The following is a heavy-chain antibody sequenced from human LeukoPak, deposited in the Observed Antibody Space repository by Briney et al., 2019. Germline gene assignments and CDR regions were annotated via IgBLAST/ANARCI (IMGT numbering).Heavy chain of an antibody. CDR1: GFTFTDYT. D-gene: IGHD4-11*01. J-gene: IGHJ4*02. CDR2: ISANGGST. Sequence: GGSLRLSCSAAGFTFTDYTMHWVRQAPGKGLEYVSAISANGGSTYYADSVKGRFTISRDDSKKTLYLQMSGLRAEDTALYYCVKGSLQQLIRGPCDYWGQGTLVTVSS. CDR3: VKGSLQQLIRGPCDY. V-gene: IGHV3-64D*06.